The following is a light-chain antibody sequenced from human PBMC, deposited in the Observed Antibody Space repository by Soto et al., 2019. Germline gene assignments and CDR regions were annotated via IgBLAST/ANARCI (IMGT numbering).Light chain of an antibody. V-gene: IGKV4-1*01. J-gene: IGKJ1*01. CDR2: WAS. Sequence: DIVMTQSPDSLAVSLGETATINCKSSQSVLYSSNNKNYLAWYQQKPGQPPKLLIYWASTRESGVPDRFSGSGSGTDFTLTISSLQAEDVEVYYCQQYYSTPPTFGQGTKVEIK. CDR3: QQYYSTPPT. CDR1: QSVLYSSNNKNY.